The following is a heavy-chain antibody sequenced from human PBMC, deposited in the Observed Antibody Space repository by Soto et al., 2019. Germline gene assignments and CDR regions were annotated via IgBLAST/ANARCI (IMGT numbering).Heavy chain of an antibody. CDR1: GYTLFTYD. CDR2: ISTYSGDT. V-gene: IGHV1-18*01. J-gene: IGHJ5*02. Sequence: QVHLVQSGVEVKTPGASVKVSCQASGYTLFTYDISWVRQAPGQGLEWMGWISTYSGDTKYAQKFQGRVTMTTDTSTTIAYLELRSLRSDDTAVYYCARHHGPTTSENWFDPWGQGTLVTVSS. D-gene: IGHD5-12*01. CDR3: ARHHGPTTSENWFDP.